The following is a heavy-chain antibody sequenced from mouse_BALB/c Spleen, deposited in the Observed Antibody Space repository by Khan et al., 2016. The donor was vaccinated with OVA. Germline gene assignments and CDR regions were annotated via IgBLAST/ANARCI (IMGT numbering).Heavy chain of an antibody. CDR3: ARGRYGNWYFDD. CDR1: GYSFTSYW. J-gene: IGHJ1*01. CDR2: IYPGDGDT. V-gene: IGHV1-87*01. Sequence: QVRLQQSGAELARPGASVKLSCKASGYSFTSYWMPWVKQRPGQGLEWIGAIYPGDGDTRYTQKFKGKATLTADNSSSTAYMQLSSLASEDSAIYYCARGRYGNWYFDDWGAGTTVTVSS. D-gene: IGHD2-1*01.